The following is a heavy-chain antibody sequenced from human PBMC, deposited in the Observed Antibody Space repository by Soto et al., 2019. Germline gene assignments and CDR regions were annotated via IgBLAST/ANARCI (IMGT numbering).Heavy chain of an antibody. CDR2: ISAHNGNT. J-gene: IGHJ4*02. CDR3: ASTLLGCSSTSCYWAY. V-gene: IGHV1-18*01. Sequence: ASVKVSCKASGYTFTSYGISWVRQAPGQGLEWMGWISAHNGNTNYAQKLQGRVTMTTDTSTSTAYMELRSLRSDDTAVYYCASTLLGCSSTSCYWAYWGQGTLVTVSS. D-gene: IGHD2-2*01. CDR1: GYTFTSYG.